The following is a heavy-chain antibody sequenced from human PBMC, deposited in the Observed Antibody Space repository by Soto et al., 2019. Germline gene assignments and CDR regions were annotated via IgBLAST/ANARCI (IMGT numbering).Heavy chain of an antibody. CDR2: VYDSGST. V-gene: IGHV4-59*08. CDR1: SGSINSNY. D-gene: IGHD6-13*01. CDR3: LYSSSWYYFDY. J-gene: IGHJ4*02. Sequence: QVHLQESGPGLVKPSETLSLTCTVSSGSINSNYWSWIRQPPGKGLEWIGYVYDSGSTNYNPSLTSRVTISVDTSKSQFSLKVSSVTAADTAVYYCLYSSSWYYFDYWGQGMLVTVSS.